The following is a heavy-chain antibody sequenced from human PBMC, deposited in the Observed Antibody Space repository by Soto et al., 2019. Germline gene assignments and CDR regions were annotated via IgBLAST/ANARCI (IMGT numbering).Heavy chain of an antibody. J-gene: IGHJ4*02. CDR1: GFTFSSYG. V-gene: IGHV3-33*01. CDR3: ARDRVAAAGSFDY. Sequence: GGSLRLSCAASGFTFSSYGMHWVRQAPGKGLEWVAVIWYDGSNKYYADSVKGRFTISRDNSKNTLYLQMNSLRAKDTAVYYCARDRVAAAGSFDYWGQGTLVTVSS. CDR2: IWYDGSNK. D-gene: IGHD6-13*01.